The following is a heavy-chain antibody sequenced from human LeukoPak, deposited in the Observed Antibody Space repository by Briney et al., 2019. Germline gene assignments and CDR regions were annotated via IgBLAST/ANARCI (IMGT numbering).Heavy chain of an antibody. CDR3: AKDFSSVGSCGGDCYSFDY. V-gene: IGHV3-30*02. Sequence: PGGSLRHSRAASGLTLSSYVMLWLRQAPGKGLEWVAFIRYDGSNKYYADSVKGRFTISRDNSKNTLYLLMNSLRAEDTAVYYCAKDFSSVGSCGGDCYSFDYWGQGTLVTVSS. J-gene: IGHJ4*02. D-gene: IGHD2-21*02. CDR2: IRYDGSNK. CDR1: GLTLSSYV.